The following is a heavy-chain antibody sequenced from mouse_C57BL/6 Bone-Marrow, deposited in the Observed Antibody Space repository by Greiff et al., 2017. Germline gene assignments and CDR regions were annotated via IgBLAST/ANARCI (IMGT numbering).Heavy chain of an antibody. V-gene: IGHV14-2*01. Sequence: VQLQQSGAELVKPGASVKLSCTASGFNIKDYYMHWVKQRTEQGLEWIGRLDPEDGVTKYAPKFQGKATITADTSSNPAYLQLSSLTSEDTAGYYCALGVATNFDVWGTGTTVTVSA. CDR1: GFNIKDYY. CDR2: LDPEDGVT. D-gene: IGHD1-1*02. J-gene: IGHJ1*03. CDR3: ALGVATNFDV.